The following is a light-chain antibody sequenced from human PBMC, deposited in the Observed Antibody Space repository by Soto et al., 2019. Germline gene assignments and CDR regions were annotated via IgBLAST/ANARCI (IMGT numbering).Light chain of an antibody. CDR3: QQYNNWPT. CDR1: QRVNSN. V-gene: IGKV3-15*01. J-gene: IGKJ1*01. Sequence: EIVMTQSPATLSVSPGERATLSCRASQRVNSNLAWYQQKPGQAPRLLIYGASTRATGVPARFSGSGSGTEFILTVSSLQSEDFAVYCCQQYNNWPTFGQGTKVEIK. CDR2: GAS.